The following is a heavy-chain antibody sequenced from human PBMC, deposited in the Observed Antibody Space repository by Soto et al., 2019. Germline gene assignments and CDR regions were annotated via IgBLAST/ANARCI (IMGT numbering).Heavy chain of an antibody. CDR3: AVNRQAARKAMGRIANIDYSGSANYTPTFQSRVTISADKSTSQFSLELSSVTAADTAVYYCARHHDS. CDR1: GGTFSSYT. D-gene: IGHD1-26*01. CDR2: IIPILGIA. Sequence: SVKVSCKASGGTFSSYTISWVRQAPGQGLEWMGRIIPILGIANYAQKFQGRVSITADKSTSTAYMELSSLRSEDTAVYYCAVNRQAARKAMGRIANIDYSGSANYTPTFQSRVTISADKSTSQFSLELSSVTAADTAVYYCARHHDSWGQGTLVTVSS. V-gene: IGHV1-69*02. J-gene: IGHJ4*02.